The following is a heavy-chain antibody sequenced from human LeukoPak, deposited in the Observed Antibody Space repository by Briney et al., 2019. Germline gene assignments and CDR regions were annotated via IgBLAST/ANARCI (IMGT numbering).Heavy chain of an antibody. V-gene: IGHV3-30-3*01. CDR1: GFTFSSYA. Sequence: GRSLRLSCAASGFTFSSYAMHWVRQAPGKGLEWVAVISYDGSNKYYADSVKGRFTISRDNSKNTLYLQMNSLRAEDTAVYYCAKDHGVPWTQLHYYFDYWGQGTLVTVSS. CDR3: AKDHGVPWTQLHYYFDY. J-gene: IGHJ4*02. D-gene: IGHD5-18*01. CDR2: ISYDGSNK.